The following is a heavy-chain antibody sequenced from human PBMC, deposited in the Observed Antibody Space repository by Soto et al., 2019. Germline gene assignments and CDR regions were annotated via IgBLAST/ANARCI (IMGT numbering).Heavy chain of an antibody. CDR3: ARDIGYCRSGPCYREWFDP. V-gene: IGHV1-18*01. J-gene: IGHJ5*02. CDR2: VRGDNGHT. CDR1: GYTFTTHG. Sequence: QVQLVQSGAEVKKPGASVKVSCKASGYTFTTHGISWVRQVPGQGLEWMGWVRGDNGHTNYAQSLQGRVTMTTDTSTTTAYMELRSLRSDDTAVYYCARDIGYCRSGPCYREWFDPWGQGTLVTVSS. D-gene: IGHD2-2*01.